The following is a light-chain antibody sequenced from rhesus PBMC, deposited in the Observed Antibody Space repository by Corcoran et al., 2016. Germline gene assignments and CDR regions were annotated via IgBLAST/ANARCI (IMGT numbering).Light chain of an antibody. CDR2: DDS. Sequence: SYELTQPHSVSVSPGQTARITCGGDNIGSKNVHWFQQKPARAPVLVIYDDSERPSGIPERFSGSNSGNTATLTIGGVKAGDEADYYCQVWDSPSDHYIFGVGTRLTVL. CDR1: NIGSKN. CDR3: QVWDSPSDHYI. J-gene: IGLJ1*01. V-gene: IGLV3-36*02.